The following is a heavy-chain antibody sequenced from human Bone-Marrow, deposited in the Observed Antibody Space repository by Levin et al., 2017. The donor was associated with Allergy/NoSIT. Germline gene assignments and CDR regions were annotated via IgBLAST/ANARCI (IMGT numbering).Heavy chain of an antibody. J-gene: IGHJ4*02. D-gene: IGHD1-26*01. CDR3: ARAELVASGHGPFEN. V-gene: IGHV3-23*01. CDR2: ISESGGST. Sequence: AGGSLRLSCATSGFTFSAYAMSWVRQAPGKGLEWVSAISESGGSTYFADAVKGRFTISRDNSKNTLFLQMDSLRAEDTAAYFCARAELVASGHGPFENWGQGTLVTVSS. CDR1: GFTFSAYA.